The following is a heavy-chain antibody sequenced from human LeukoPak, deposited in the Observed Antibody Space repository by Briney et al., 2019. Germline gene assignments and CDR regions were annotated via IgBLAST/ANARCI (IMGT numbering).Heavy chain of an antibody. CDR2: IYSGGST. D-gene: IGHD3-10*01. Sequence: HPGGSLRLSCAASGFTVSSNYMSWVRQAPGKGLEWVSVIYSGGSTYYADSVKGRFTISRDNSKNTLYLQMNSLRAEDTAVYYCARDAMVRELPWWGAFGIWGQGTMVTVSS. CDR3: ARDAMVRELPWWGAFGI. V-gene: IGHV3-66*01. CDR1: GFTVSSNY. J-gene: IGHJ3*02.